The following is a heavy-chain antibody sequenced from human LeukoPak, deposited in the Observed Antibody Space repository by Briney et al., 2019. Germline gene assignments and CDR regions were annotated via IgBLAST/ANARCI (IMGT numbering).Heavy chain of an antibody. Sequence: GGSLRLSCAASGFTFSSYSMNWVRQAPGKGLEWVSSISSSSYIYYADSVKGRFTISRDNAKNSLYLQMNSLRAEDTAVYYCARGRGGYAGMDWFDPWGQGTLVTVSS. J-gene: IGHJ5*02. V-gene: IGHV3-21*01. CDR1: GFTFSSYS. CDR2: ISSSSYI. CDR3: ARGRGGYAGMDWFDP. D-gene: IGHD3-10*01.